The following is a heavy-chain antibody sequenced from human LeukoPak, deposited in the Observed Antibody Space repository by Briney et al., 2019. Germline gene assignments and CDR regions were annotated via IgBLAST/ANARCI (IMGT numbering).Heavy chain of an antibody. CDR1: GYPFTNYD. CDR3: ARGGYYYDSSGSVYFDY. CDR2: MNPNSGNT. Sequence: ASVKVSCKASGYPFTNYDVNWVRQATGQGLEWMGWMNPNSGNTGYPQKFQGRVTMTTDTSTSTAYMELRSLRSDDTAVYYCARGGYYYDSSGSVYFDYWGQGTLVTVSS. J-gene: IGHJ4*02. V-gene: IGHV1-8*01. D-gene: IGHD3-22*01.